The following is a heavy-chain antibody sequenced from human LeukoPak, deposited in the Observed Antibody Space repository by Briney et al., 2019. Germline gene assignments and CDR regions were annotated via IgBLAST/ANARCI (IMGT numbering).Heavy chain of an antibody. D-gene: IGHD3-3*01. CDR1: GYTFTSYD. V-gene: IGHV1-8*01. Sequence: SVKVCCKASGYTFTSYDINWVRQATGPALDLMGWMNPNSGNTGYAQKFQGRVTMTRNTSISTAYVELSSLRSEDTAVYYCARDGYDFWSGYRSWGQGTLVTVSS. J-gene: IGHJ4*02. CDR2: MNPNSGNT. CDR3: ARDGYDFWSGYRS.